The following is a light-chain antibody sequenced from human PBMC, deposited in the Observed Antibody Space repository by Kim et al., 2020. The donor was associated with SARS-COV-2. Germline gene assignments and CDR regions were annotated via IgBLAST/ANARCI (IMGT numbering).Light chain of an antibody. CDR3: NSRDSSGNHLVV. V-gene: IGLV3-19*01. J-gene: IGLJ2*01. CDR1: SHRIYH. Sequence: LRQTVMITCQRNSHRIYHACWYQQKPGQATVLVIYGKSIRPSRVPDRFSGSSSGSTASLTITGAHAEDEDDYYCNSRDSSGNHLVVFGGGTKLTVL. CDR2: GKS.